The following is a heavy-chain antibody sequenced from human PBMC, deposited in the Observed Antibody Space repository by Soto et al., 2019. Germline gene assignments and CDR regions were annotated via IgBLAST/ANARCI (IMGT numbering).Heavy chain of an antibody. CDR3: ARLDSSNWSGYYYYMDV. CDR2: IYYSGST. J-gene: IGHJ6*03. CDR1: GGSISSYY. D-gene: IGHD4-4*01. V-gene: IGHV4-59*08. Sequence: QVQLQESGPGLVKPSETLSLTCTVSGGSISSYYWSWIRQPPGKGLEWIGYIYYSGSTNYSPSLKSRVTISVDTSKNQFSLKLSSVTAADTAVYYCARLDSSNWSGYYYYMDVWGKGTTVTVSS.